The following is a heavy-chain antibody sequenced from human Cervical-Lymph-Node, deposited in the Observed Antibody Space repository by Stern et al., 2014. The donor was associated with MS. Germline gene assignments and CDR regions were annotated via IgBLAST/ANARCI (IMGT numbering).Heavy chain of an antibody. CDR2: IYPYVSDT. CDR3: ARHVQGFDY. CDR1: GYSFTIYY. V-gene: IGHV5-51*01. Sequence: EVQLVESGAEVKKPGESLKISCKLSGYSFTIYYIAWVRQMPGKGLDGMGVIYPYVSDTTYSPSFQGQVTISADKSITTAYLQWSSLRASDTAMYYCARHVQGFDYWGQGTLVTVSS. J-gene: IGHJ4*02.